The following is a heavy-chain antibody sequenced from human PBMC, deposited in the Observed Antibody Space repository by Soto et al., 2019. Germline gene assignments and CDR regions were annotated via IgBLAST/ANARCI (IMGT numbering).Heavy chain of an antibody. Sequence: SETLSLTCTVSGGSISSYYWSWIRQPPGKGLEWIGYIYYSGSTNYNPSLKSRVTISVDTSKNQFPLKLSSVTAADTAVYYCARGGPNIVVVPAKLWFDPWGQGTLVTVSS. V-gene: IGHV4-59*01. J-gene: IGHJ5*02. D-gene: IGHD2-2*01. CDR3: ARGGPNIVVVPAKLWFDP. CDR2: IYYSGST. CDR1: GGSISSYY.